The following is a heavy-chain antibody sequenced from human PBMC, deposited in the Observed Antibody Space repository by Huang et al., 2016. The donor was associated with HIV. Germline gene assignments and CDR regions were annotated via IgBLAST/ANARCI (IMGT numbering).Heavy chain of an antibody. V-gene: IGHV3-30*03. J-gene: IGHJ1*01. CDR3: ALKGDSSGWEYFRH. D-gene: IGHD6-19*01. Sequence: QVQLVESGGGVVQPGRSLRLSCAAFGFTFSSYGMHWVRQAPGKGLGWVAVICYDGSNKYYADSLKGRFTISRDNSKNTLYLQMNSLKTEDTAVYYCALKGDSSGWEYFRHWGQGTLVTVSS. CDR1: GFTFSSYG. CDR2: ICYDGSNK.